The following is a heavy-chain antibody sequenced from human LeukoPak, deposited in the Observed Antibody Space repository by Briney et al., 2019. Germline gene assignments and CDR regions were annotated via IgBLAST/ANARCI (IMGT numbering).Heavy chain of an antibody. V-gene: IGHV3-33*01. J-gene: IGHJ6*02. Sequence: SLTLSCAASGFTFSSYGMHSVRHPPGKWLGWVAVIWFDGSNKYYADSVKGRFPISRDNSKNTLYLQMNSLRAEDTAVYYGAGLARCSGGSCPTPGMDVWGQGTTVTVSS. CDR2: IWFDGSNK. CDR1: GFTFSSYG. D-gene: IGHD2-15*01. CDR3: AGLARCSGGSCPTPGMDV.